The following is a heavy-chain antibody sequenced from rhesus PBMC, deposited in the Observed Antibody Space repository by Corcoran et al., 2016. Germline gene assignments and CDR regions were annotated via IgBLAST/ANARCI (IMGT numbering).Heavy chain of an antibody. V-gene: IGHV4-106*01. Sequence: QVQLQESGPGLVKPSETLSLTCAVSGGSISDDYYWSWIRQPPGKGLEWIGYIYGSGGGTNYNPSRKNRVTISRDTAKNQCSLKLSSVAAADTAVYYCARVYWQLVDYWGQGVLVTVSS. CDR3: ARVYWQLVDY. J-gene: IGHJ4*01. CDR1: GGSISDDYY. CDR2: IYGSGGGT. D-gene: IGHD6-13*01.